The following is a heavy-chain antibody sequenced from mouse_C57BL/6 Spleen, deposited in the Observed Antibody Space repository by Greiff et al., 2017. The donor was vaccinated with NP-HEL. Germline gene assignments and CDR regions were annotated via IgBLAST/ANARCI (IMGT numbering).Heavy chain of an antibody. V-gene: IGHV2-9-1*01. CDR3: ARTWYGNYDYYAMDY. Sequence: QVQLKESGPGLVAPSQSLSITCTVSGFSLTSYAISWVRQPPGKGLEWLGVIWTGGGTNYNSAPKSRLSISKDNSKSQVFLKMNRLQTDDTARYYCARTWYGNYDYYAMDYWGQGTSVTVSS. CDR1: GFSLTSYA. CDR2: IWTGGGT. D-gene: IGHD2-10*02. J-gene: IGHJ4*01.